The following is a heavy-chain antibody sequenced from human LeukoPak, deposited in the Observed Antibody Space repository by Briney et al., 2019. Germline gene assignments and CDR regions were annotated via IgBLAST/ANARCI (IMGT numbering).Heavy chain of an antibody. J-gene: IGHJ6*02. Sequence: PGGSLRLSCAASGFPFNDYILNWVRQAPGKGLEWVSSITGSSTYMYYSDSVRGRFTISRDNAKNSLYLQMNSLRAEDTAVYYCARDYSSGIFYGMDVWGPGTTVTVSS. V-gene: IGHV3-21*01. CDR3: ARDYSSGIFYGMDV. CDR2: ITGSSTYM. D-gene: IGHD3-10*01. CDR1: GFPFNDYI.